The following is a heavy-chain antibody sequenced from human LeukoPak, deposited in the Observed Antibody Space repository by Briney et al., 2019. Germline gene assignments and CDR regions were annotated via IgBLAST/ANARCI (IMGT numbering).Heavy chain of an antibody. CDR3: AGGTMGESSGDEKSSWYFAY. V-gene: IGHV4-39*01. J-gene: IGHJ4*02. CDR2: IYYSGST. CDR1: GGSISSSSYY. D-gene: IGHD5-12*01. Sequence: SETLSLTCTVSGGSISSSSYYWGWIRQPPGKGLEWIGSIYYSGSTDYNPSLKSRVTISGDTSKNQFSLKLSSVTAADTAVYYCAGGTMGESSGDEKSSWYFAYWGQGTLVTVSS.